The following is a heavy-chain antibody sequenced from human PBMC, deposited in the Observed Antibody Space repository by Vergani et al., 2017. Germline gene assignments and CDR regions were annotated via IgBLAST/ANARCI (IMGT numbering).Heavy chain of an antibody. CDR1: GGSISSSSHF. CDR3: ARVDTXVPATSHFYYMDV. V-gene: IGHV4-31*03. J-gene: IGHJ6*03. Sequence: QLQLHKSGPGLVKPSETLSLTCTLSGGSISSSSHFWGWLRQRPGKGLEWIGYIFYSGTTYDNPSLRSRLTISVDTSQNQFSLKLRSVTAADTAVYYCARVDTXVPATSHFYYMDVWGKGTTVVVSS. CDR2: IFYSGTT. D-gene: IGHD6-25*01.